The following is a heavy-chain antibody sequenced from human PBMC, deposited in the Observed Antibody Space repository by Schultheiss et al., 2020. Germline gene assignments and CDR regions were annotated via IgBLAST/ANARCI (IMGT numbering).Heavy chain of an antibody. V-gene: IGHV4-39*07. J-gene: IGHJ3*02. CDR1: GGSMSSSSYY. Sequence: SETLSLTCTVSGGSMSSSSYYWGWIRQPPGKGLEWIGEIYHSGSTNYNLSRKSRVTISVDKSKNHLSLKLSSVTAADTAVYYCARDLDVFDIWGRGTMVTVSS. CDR3: ARDLDVFDI. CDR2: IYHSGST.